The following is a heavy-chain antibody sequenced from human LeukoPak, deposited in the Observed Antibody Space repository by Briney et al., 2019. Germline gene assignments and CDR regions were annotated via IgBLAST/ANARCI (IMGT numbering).Heavy chain of an antibody. CDR3: ARLPYCGGDCYPNWFDP. Sequence: LGESLKISCKASGYSFSNDWIGWVRQTPGKGLECMGIIYPGDSDTRYSPSFQGQVTISADTSISTAYLQWSSLKASDTAMYYCARLPYCGGDCYPNWFDPWGQGTLVTVSS. CDR2: IYPGDSDT. V-gene: IGHV5-51*01. J-gene: IGHJ5*02. D-gene: IGHD2-21*02. CDR1: GYSFSNDW.